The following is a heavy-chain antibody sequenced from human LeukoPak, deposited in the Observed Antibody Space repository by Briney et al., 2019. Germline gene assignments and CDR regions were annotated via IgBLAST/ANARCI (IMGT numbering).Heavy chain of an antibody. V-gene: IGHV4-30-4*01. Sequence: SETLSLTCTVSGGSISSGDYYWSWIRQPPGKGLEWIGYIYYSGSPYYNPSLKSRVTISVDTSKNQFSLKLSSVTAADTAVYYCARDHGGQAGNWFDPWGQATLVTVSS. CDR1: GGSISSGDYY. CDR2: IYYSGSP. D-gene: IGHD3-16*01. CDR3: ARDHGGQAGNWFDP. J-gene: IGHJ5*02.